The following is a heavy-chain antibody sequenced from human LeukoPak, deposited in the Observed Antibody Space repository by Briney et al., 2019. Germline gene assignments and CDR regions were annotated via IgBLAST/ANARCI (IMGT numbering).Heavy chain of an antibody. V-gene: IGHV1-2*06. J-gene: IGHJ4*02. Sequence: AASVKVSCKAFGYTFTSYDINWVRQAPGQGLEWMGRINPNSGGTNYAQKFQGRVTMTRDTSISTAYMELSRLRSDDTAVYYCARAGPDFDSSGSDYWGQGTLVTVSS. CDR1: GYTFTSYD. CDR2: INPNSGGT. D-gene: IGHD3-22*01. CDR3: ARAGPDFDSSGSDY.